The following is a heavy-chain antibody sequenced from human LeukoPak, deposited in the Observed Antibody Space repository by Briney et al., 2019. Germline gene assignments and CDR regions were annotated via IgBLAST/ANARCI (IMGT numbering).Heavy chain of an antibody. CDR3: ARDNYDSSGYRYPGGY. V-gene: IGHV4-59*01. CDR1: GGSISSYY. CDR2: IYYSGTT. Sequence: SETLSLTCTVSGGSISSYYWTWIRQPPGKGLEWIGYIYYSGTTYYNPSLKSRVTISVDTSKNQFSLKLSSVTAADTAVYYCARDNYDSSGYRYPGGYWGQGTLVTVSS. D-gene: IGHD3-22*01. J-gene: IGHJ4*02.